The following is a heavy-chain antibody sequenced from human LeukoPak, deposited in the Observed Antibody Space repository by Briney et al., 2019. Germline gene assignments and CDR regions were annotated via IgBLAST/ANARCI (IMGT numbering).Heavy chain of an antibody. D-gene: IGHD6-6*01. CDR3: ASGSSTDF. V-gene: IGHV1-2*02. CDR2: ILPSSGAT. CDR1: AYTFNNYY. Sequence: GASVKVSCKTSAYTFNNYYMYWVRQVPGQGLEWLGWILPSSGATNYAQKFQGRVTMSRDTSINTAYMELSSLTSDDTAVYYCASGSSTDFWGQGTLVTVSS. J-gene: IGHJ4*02.